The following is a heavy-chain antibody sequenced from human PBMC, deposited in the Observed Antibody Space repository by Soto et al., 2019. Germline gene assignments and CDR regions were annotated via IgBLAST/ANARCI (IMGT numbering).Heavy chain of an antibody. CDR2: IYYSGST. Sequence: QVQLQESGPGLVKPSQTLSLTCTVSGGSISSGDYYWSWIRQPPGKVLEWIGYIYYSGSTYYNPSLKSRVTISVDTSKNQFSLKLSSVTAADTAVYYCARNIVVVPAAIQGGWFDPWGQGTLVTVSS. J-gene: IGHJ5*02. CDR1: GGSISSGDYY. CDR3: ARNIVVVPAAIQGGWFDP. D-gene: IGHD2-2*02. V-gene: IGHV4-30-4*01.